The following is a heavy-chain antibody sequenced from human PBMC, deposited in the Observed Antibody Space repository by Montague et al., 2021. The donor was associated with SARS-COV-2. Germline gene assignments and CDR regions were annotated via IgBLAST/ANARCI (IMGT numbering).Heavy chain of an antibody. J-gene: IGHJ5*02. CDR2: INHSGST. CDR1: GGSFSGYY. Sequence: SETLSLTCAVYGGSFSGYYWSWIRQPPGKGLEWIGEINHSGSTNYNPSLKSRVTISVDTSKNQFSLKLSSVTAADTAVYYCARGEGGIIMIVVAVPGWFDPWGQGTLVTVSS. V-gene: IGHV4-34*01. D-gene: IGHD3-22*01. CDR3: ARGEGGIIMIVVAVPGWFDP.